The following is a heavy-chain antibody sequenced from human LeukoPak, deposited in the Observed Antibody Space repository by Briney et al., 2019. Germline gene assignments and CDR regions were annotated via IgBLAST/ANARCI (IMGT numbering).Heavy chain of an antibody. CDR3: AKVCITMVRGVITNYYYYYMDV. Sequence: SGGSLRLSCAASGFTFSIYGMNWVRQSPGKGLEWVSGIGGSGDRTYYADSVKGRFSISRDNSKNTLYLQINSLRAEDTAVYYCAKVCITMVRGVITNYYYYYMDVWGKGTTVTVSS. V-gene: IGHV3-23*01. D-gene: IGHD3-10*01. CDR1: GFTFSIYG. J-gene: IGHJ6*03. CDR2: IGGSGDRT.